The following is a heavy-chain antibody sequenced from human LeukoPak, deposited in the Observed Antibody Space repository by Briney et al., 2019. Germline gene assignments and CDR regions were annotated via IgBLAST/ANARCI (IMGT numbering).Heavy chain of an antibody. CDR1: GYSFTSYW. J-gene: IGHJ4*02. V-gene: IGHV5-51*01. CDR2: IYPGDSDT. CDR3: ASTLYGDYGQIDY. Sequence: GESLKISCKGFGYSFTSYWIGWVRQMPGKGLEWMAIIYPGDSDTRYSPSFQGQVTISADKSINTAYLQWSSLKASDTAMYYCASTLYGDYGQIDYWGREPWSPSPQ. D-gene: IGHD4-17*01.